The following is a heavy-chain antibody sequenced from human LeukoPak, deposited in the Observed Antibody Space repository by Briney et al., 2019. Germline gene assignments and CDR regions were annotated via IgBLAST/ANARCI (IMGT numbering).Heavy chain of an antibody. CDR1: GFAFNTQA. V-gene: IGHV3-30*15. Sequence: GWSLRLSCVASGFAFNTQAMHWFRQAPGKGLEWLAVMSLDGSSIYYADSVRGRFTISRDNSKNTLFLQMSSLRVEDTAVCYCARDRGKLRYLDLWGQGTLLTVSS. CDR2: MSLDGSSI. D-gene: IGHD3-9*01. CDR3: ARDRGKLRYLDL. J-gene: IGHJ4*02.